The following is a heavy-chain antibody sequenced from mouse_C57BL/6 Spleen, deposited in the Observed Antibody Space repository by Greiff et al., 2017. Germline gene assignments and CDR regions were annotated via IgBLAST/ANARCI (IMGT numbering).Heavy chain of an antibody. CDR1: GYTFTSYG. CDR3: ARSTYYYGSGFAY. D-gene: IGHD1-1*01. Sequence: VQLQQSGAELARPGASVKLSCKASGYTFTSYGISWVKQRTGQGLEWIGEIYPRSGNTYYNEKFKGKATLTADKSSSTAYMELRSLTSEDSAVYFCARSTYYYGSGFAYWGQGTLVTVSA. J-gene: IGHJ3*01. V-gene: IGHV1-81*01. CDR2: IYPRSGNT.